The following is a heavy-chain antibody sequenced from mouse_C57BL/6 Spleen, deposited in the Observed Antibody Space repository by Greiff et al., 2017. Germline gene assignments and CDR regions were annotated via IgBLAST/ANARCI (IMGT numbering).Heavy chain of an antibody. V-gene: IGHV1-74*01. CDR3: ARRSSYDGYLWFAY. J-gene: IGHJ3*01. D-gene: IGHD2-3*01. CDR2: IHPSDSDT. CDR1: GYTFTSYW. Sequence: QVQLQQPGAELVKPGASVKVSCKASGYTFTSYWMHWVKQRPGKGLEWIGRIHPSDSDTNYNQKFKGKATLPVDKSSSTAYMQLSSLTSEDSAVYYCARRSSYDGYLWFAYWGQGTLVTVAA.